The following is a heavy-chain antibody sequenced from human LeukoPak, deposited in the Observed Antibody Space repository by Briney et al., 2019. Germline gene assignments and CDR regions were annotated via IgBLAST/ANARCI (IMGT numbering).Heavy chain of an antibody. D-gene: IGHD3-22*01. CDR2: IIPILGIA. J-gene: IGHJ3*02. CDR3: ARAPPYYYDSSGYYDDAFDI. CDR1: GGTFSSYA. Sequence: SVKVSCKASGGTFSSYAISWVRQAPGQGLEWMGRIIPILGIANYAQKFQGRVTITAGKSTSTAYMELSSLRSEDTAVYYCARAPPYYYDSSGYYDDAFDIWGQGTMVTVSS. V-gene: IGHV1-69*04.